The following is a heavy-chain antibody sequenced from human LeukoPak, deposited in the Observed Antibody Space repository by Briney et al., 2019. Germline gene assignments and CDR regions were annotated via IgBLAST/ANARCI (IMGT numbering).Heavy chain of an antibody. J-gene: IGHJ3*01. CDR2: ISPGGGTT. CDR3: ARRLSLRFDAFAV. D-gene: IGHD3-3*01. CDR1: GFALGSEA. Sequence: PGGSLRLSCAVSGFALGSEAMSWVRQSPARGLEWVASISPGGGTTYYADYVKGRFTISRDTSKNTLLLQMNSLRADDTALYFCARRLSLRFDAFAVWGPGTVVTVSS. V-gene: IGHV3-23*01.